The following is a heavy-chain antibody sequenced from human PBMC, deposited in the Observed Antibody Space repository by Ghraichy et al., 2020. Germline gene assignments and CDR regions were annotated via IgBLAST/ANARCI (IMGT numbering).Heavy chain of an antibody. CDR2: IRGSGGDT. Sequence: GGSLRLSCAASGFTFSSYAMSWVRQAPGKGLEWVSAIRGSGGDTYYADSVKGRFTISRDNSKNTLYLQMNSLRAEDTAVYYCAKDKVVGATNWYFDLWGRGTLVTVSS. V-gene: IGHV3-23*01. CDR1: GFTFSSYA. D-gene: IGHD1-26*01. CDR3: AKDKVVGATNWYFDL. J-gene: IGHJ2*01.